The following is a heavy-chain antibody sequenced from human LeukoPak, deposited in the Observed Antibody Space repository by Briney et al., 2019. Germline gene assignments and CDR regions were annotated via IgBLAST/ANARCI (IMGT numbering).Heavy chain of an antibody. Sequence: GGSLRLSCAASGFTFSSYSMNWVRQAPGKGLEWVSSISSSSSYIYYADSVKGRFTISRDNAKNSLYLRMNSLRAEDTAVYYCARCYPTGGMDVWGQGTTVTVSS. V-gene: IGHV3-21*01. CDR3: ARCYPTGGMDV. D-gene: IGHD5-18*01. CDR1: GFTFSSYS. CDR2: ISSSSSYI. J-gene: IGHJ6*02.